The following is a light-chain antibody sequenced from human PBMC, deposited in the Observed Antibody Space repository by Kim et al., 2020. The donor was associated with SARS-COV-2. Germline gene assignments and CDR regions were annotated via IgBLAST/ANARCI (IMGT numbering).Light chain of an antibody. V-gene: IGKV3-20*01. CDR2: AAS. Sequence: EILLTQSPGTLSLSPGERATLSCRASQSVSGSYLAWYQHKSGQAPRLLIYAASSRATVIPDRFSGSGSGTEFTLTISRLEPEDFAVYYCQQYGNSPITFGPGTKVDIK. J-gene: IGKJ3*01. CDR3: QQYGNSPIT. CDR1: QSVSGSY.